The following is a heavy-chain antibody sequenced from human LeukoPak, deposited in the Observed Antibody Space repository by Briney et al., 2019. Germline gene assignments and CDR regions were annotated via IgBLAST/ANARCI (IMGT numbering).Heavy chain of an antibody. Sequence: ASVKVSCKASGYTFTSYDINWVRQATGQGLEWMGWMNPNNINTGYAQKFQGRVTMTRNTSISTAYMELSSLRSEDTAVYYCARVQYSGSYNDAFDIWGQGTMVTVPS. CDR2: MNPNNINT. CDR1: GYTFTSYD. V-gene: IGHV1-8*01. D-gene: IGHD1-26*01. CDR3: ARVQYSGSYNDAFDI. J-gene: IGHJ3*02.